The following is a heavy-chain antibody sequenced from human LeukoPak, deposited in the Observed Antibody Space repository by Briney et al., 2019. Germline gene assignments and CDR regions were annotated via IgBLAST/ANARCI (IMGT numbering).Heavy chain of an antibody. CDR3: AKLSPEKVAATLGVSRSDY. CDR1: GFTFSGYG. J-gene: IGHJ4*02. Sequence: SGGSLRLSCAASGFTFSGYGMHWVRQAPGKGLEWVALIQYDGSNKYYADSVKGRFTIARDNSKNTLYLQMNSLRTEDTAVYYCAKLSPEKVAATLGVSRSDYWGQGTLVTVSS. D-gene: IGHD2-15*01. V-gene: IGHV3-30*02. CDR2: IQYDGSNK.